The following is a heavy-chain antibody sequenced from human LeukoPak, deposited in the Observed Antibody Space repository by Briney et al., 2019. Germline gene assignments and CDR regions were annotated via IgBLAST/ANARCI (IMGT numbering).Heavy chain of an antibody. CDR3: ARDKVFVFVF. D-gene: IGHD3-3*01. CDR1: GFTFSSYA. Sequence: GGSLRLSCAASGFTFSSYAMSWVRQAPGKGLEWVSYIGIGSGTISYADSVEGRFVISSDAAKNSLYLQMNSLRDEDTALFYCARDKVFVFVFWGQGTMVTVFS. J-gene: IGHJ3*01. V-gene: IGHV3-48*02. CDR2: IGIGSGTI.